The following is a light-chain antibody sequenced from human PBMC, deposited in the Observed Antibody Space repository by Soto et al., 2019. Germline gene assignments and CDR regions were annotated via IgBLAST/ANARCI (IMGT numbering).Light chain of an antibody. CDR2: GTS. J-gene: IGKJ1*01. V-gene: IGKV3-20*01. CDR3: QQYGTSSWT. Sequence: EIALTQSPGTLSLSPGERATLSCRASQSVNSNYLAWYQQKPGQAPRLFIYGTSSRATGIPDRFSGSWSGTDFTLTISRLEPEDFAVYYCQQYGTSSWTFGQGTKVEIK. CDR1: QSVNSNY.